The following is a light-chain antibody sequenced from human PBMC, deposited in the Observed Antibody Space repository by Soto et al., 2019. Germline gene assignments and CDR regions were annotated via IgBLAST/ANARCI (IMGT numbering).Light chain of an antibody. J-gene: IGKJ1*01. V-gene: IGKV3-15*01. Sequence: EIVMTQSPATLSVSPGERATLSCRASQSVSSNLAWYQQKPGQAPRLLIYGASTRATGIPARFSGSGSVTEFTLTISSLRSEDFAVYYCQHYNNWPRTVGQGTKVEIK. CDR2: GAS. CDR3: QHYNNWPRT. CDR1: QSVSSN.